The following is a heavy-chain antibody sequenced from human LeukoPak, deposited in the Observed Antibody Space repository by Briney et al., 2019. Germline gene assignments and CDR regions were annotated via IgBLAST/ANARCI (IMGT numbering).Heavy chain of an antibody. V-gene: IGHV3-23*01. D-gene: IGHD3-10*01. J-gene: IGHJ4*02. CDR1: GNTLSNYG. CDR3: AKRGVVIRVILVGFHKEAYYFDS. Sequence: GGSLRLSCAVSGNTLSNYGMSWVRQAPGKGLEWVAGISGSGGSTNYADSVKGRFTISRDNPKNTLYLQMNSLRDEDTAVYFCAKRGVVIRVILVGFHKEAYYFDSWGQGALVTVSS. CDR2: ISGSGGST.